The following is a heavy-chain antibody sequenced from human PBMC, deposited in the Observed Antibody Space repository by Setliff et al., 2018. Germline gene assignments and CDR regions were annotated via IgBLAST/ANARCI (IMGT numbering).Heavy chain of an antibody. CDR3: AREGLTGPVVIPVAYYFDS. Sequence: GGSLRLSCGASGFTFSTHAMHWVRQAPGKGLEWVASDRGYYKYYADSVRGRLTVSRDESKNTVFLEMNSLRVDDTATYYCAREGLTGPVVIPVAYYFDSWGQGTVVTVS. J-gene: IGHJ4*02. V-gene: IGHV3-30*19. CDR1: GFTFSTHA. CDR2: DRGYYK. D-gene: IGHD2-21*01.